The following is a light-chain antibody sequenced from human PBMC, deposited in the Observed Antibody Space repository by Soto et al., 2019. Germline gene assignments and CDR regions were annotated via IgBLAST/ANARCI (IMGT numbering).Light chain of an antibody. V-gene: IGLV2-23*01. CDR1: SSDVGSYNV. CDR2: EDN. Sequence: QSVLTQPASVSGSPGQSITISCTGTSSDVGSYNVVSWYQQHPGKAPKLMIYEDNKRPSGVSNRFSGSKSGNTASLTISGLQAEDESDYYCCSYAGSSTDVFGTGTKLTVL. J-gene: IGLJ1*01. CDR3: CSYAGSSTDV.